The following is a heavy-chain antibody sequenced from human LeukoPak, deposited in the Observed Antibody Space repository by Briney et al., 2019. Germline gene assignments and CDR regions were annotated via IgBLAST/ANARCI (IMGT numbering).Heavy chain of an antibody. Sequence: SETLSLTCGVSGYSISSGYQWAWIRQPPGKGLEWIGSIYHSGSAHYNPSLRSRVTISVETSKNQFSLNMYSVTAADTAVYYCARDPRWLTPDCTSTSCYENYFDPWGQGTLVTVSS. J-gene: IGHJ5*02. CDR1: GYSISSGYQ. CDR3: ARDPRWLTPDCTSTSCYENYFDP. D-gene: IGHD2-2*01. V-gene: IGHV4-38-2*02. CDR2: IYHSGSA.